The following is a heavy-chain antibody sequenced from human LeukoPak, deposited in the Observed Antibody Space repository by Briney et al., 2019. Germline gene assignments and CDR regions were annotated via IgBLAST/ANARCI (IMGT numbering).Heavy chain of an antibody. CDR3: ARAPNYGGKPFDY. Sequence: SETLSLTCTVSRGSTSSYYWSWIRQPPGKGLEWIGYISYSGSTNYNPSLKSRVTISVDTSKNQFSLKLSSVTAADTAVYYCARAPNYGGKPFDYWGQGTLVTVSS. CDR1: RGSTSSYY. J-gene: IGHJ4*02. CDR2: ISYSGST. V-gene: IGHV4-59*08. D-gene: IGHD4-23*01.